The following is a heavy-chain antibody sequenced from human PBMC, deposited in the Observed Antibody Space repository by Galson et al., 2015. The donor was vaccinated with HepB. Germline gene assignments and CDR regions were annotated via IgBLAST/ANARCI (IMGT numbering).Heavy chain of an antibody. Sequence: SVKVSCKASGYTFTSYAMHWVRQAPGQRLEWMGWINAGNGNTKYSQKFQGRVTITRDTSASTAYMELSSLRSEDTAVYYCARERVRGAHWDFDYWGQGTLVTVSS. CDR1: GYTFTSYA. J-gene: IGHJ4*02. CDR3: ARERVRGAHWDFDY. V-gene: IGHV1-3*01. CDR2: INAGNGNT. D-gene: IGHD3-10*01.